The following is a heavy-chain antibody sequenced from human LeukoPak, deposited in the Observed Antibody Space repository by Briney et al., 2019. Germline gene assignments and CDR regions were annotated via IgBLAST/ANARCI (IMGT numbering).Heavy chain of an antibody. CDR3: AKDASRAFDPRKGAFDY. V-gene: IGHV3-23*01. D-gene: IGHD3-9*01. J-gene: IGHJ4*02. CDR1: GFTFSSYA. CDR2: ISGSGGSA. Sequence: GGSLRLSCAASGFTFSSYAMSWVRQAPGKGLEWVSAISGSGGSAYYADSVKGRFTISRDNSKNTLYLQMNSLRAEDTAVYYCAKDASRAFDPRKGAFDYWGQGTLVTVSS.